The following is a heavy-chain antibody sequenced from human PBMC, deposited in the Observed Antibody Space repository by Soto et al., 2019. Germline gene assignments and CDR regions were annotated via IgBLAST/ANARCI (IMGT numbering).Heavy chain of an antibody. V-gene: IGHV1-69*01. Sequence: QVQLVQSGAEVKKPGASVKVSCKAAGGTFKSFTFTWVRQAPGQGLEWMGGIIPIFETANYAQKLQDRVTITADESTSTVYMELSSLRSADTAVYYCATKGVSGWFFDSWGQGTVVTVSS. CDR2: IIPIFETA. CDR1: GGTFKSFT. J-gene: IGHJ4*02. CDR3: ATKGVSGWFFDS. D-gene: IGHD6-19*01.